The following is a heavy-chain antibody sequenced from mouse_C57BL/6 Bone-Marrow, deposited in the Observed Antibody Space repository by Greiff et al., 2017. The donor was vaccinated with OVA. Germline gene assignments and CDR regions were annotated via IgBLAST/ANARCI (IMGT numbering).Heavy chain of an antibody. CDR2: IDPSDSYT. CDR3: ARSDSSGYVFAWFAY. J-gene: IGHJ3*01. Sequence: VQLQQPGAELVRPGTSVKLSCKASGYTFTSYWMHWVKQRPGQGLEWIGVIDPSDSYTNYNQKFKGKATLTVDTSSSTAYMQLSSLTSEDSAVYYGARSDSSGYVFAWFAYWGQGTLVTVSA. CDR1: GYTFTSYW. V-gene: IGHV1-59*01. D-gene: IGHD3-2*02.